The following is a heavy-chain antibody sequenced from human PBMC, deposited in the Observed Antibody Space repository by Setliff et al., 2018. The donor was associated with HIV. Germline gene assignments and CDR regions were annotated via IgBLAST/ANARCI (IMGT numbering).Heavy chain of an antibody. Sequence: KAGGSLRLSCAVSGFTLSDYYMDWVRQAPGKGLEWVGHIKKKGDGGTTEYATPVKGRFTISRDDSKNTLYLQMNSLKSEDTAIYYCTTGSNSFWSGYSKHWGQGALVTVSS. V-gene: IGHV3-15*07. CDR1: GFTLSDYY. CDR2: IKKKGDGGTT. J-gene: IGHJ4*02. D-gene: IGHD3-3*01. CDR3: TTGSNSFWSGYSKH.